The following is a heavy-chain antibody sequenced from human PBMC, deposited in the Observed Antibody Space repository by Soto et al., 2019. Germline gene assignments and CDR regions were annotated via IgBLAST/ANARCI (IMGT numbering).Heavy chain of an antibody. J-gene: IGHJ5*02. Sequence: SETLSLTCTVSGGSISSYHWSWIRQSAGKGLEWIGRIYTSGNTHYNPSLKSRVTVSIDTSKNQFSLKLSSVTAADTAVYYCARAVVPARVSGFDPWGQGTLVTVSS. V-gene: IGHV4-4*07. CDR2: IYTSGNT. D-gene: IGHD2-2*01. CDR1: GGSISSYH. CDR3: ARAVVPARVSGFDP.